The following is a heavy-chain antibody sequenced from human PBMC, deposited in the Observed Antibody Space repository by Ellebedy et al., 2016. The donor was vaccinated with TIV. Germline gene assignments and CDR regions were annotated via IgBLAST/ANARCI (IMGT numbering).Heavy chain of an antibody. Sequence: GGSLRLXXAAPGFSFHNAWMSWVRQAPGKGLEWVGRIKSKAEGGTADYAAPVKGRFTISRDDSKSTLYLQMNSLKTDDTAVYYCTSHRYWGQGTLVTVSS. V-gene: IGHV3-15*05. J-gene: IGHJ4*02. CDR3: TSHRY. CDR1: GFSFHNAW. CDR2: IKSKAEGGTA.